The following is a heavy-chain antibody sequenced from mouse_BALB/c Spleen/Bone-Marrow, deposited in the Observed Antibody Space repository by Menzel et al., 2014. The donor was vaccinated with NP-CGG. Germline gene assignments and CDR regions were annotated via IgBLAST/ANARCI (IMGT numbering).Heavy chain of an antibody. CDR2: IYPGDDDT. D-gene: IGHD1-1*01. V-gene: IGHV1-80*01. Sequence: LEESGAELVRPGSSVKISCKASGYAFSRSWMNWVKQRPGQGPEWIGQIYPGDDDTNYSGKFKGRATLTADKSSGTAYMQLSSLTSEDSAVYFCAGSTPLAYWGQGTLVTVSA. CDR3: AGSTPLAY. CDR1: GYAFSRSW. J-gene: IGHJ3*01.